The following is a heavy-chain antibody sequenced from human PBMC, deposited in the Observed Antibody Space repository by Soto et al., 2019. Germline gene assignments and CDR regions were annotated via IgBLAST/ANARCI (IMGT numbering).Heavy chain of an antibody. D-gene: IGHD1-26*01. CDR1: GFTFSNAW. Sequence: GGSLRLSCAASGFTFSNAWMSWVRQAPGKGLEWVGRIKSKTDGGTTDYAAPVKGRFTISRDDSKNTLYLQMNSLKTEDTAVYYCTVRGEAWVRIDYWGQGTLVTVSS. V-gene: IGHV3-15*01. J-gene: IGHJ4*02. CDR3: TVRGEAWVRIDY. CDR2: IKSKTDGGTT.